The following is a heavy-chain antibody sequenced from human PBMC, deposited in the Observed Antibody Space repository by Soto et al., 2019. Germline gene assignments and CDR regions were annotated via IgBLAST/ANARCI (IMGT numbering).Heavy chain of an antibody. J-gene: IGHJ5*02. D-gene: IGHD2-15*01. V-gene: IGHV1-46*01. CDR2: INPSGGST. CDR1: GYTFTSYY. Sequence: ASVKVSCKASGYTFTSYYMHWLRQAPGQGLEWMGIINPSGGSTSYAQKFQGRVTMTRDTSTSTVYMELSSLRSEDTAVYYCAREHCSGGSCYSLSDNWFDPWGQGTLVTVSS. CDR3: AREHCSGGSCYSLSDNWFDP.